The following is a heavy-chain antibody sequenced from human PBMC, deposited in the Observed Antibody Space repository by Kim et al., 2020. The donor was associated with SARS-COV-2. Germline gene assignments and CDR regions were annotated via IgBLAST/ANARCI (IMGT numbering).Heavy chain of an antibody. Sequence: GGSLRLSCAASGFTFSTYWMHWVRQAPGKGLVWVSHINSDASITSYADSAKGRFTISRDNAKNTLSLQMNSLRAEDTAVYYCAGRVGNFDWFVPWGQGTLVTVS. J-gene: IGHJ5*02. CDR3: AGRVGNFDWFVP. CDR1: GFTFSTYW. V-gene: IGHV3-74*03. D-gene: IGHD4-4*01. CDR2: INSDASIT.